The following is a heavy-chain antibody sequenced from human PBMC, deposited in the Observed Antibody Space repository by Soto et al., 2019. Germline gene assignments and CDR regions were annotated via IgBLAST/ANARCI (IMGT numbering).Heavy chain of an antibody. CDR3: AKAIRGSTSGPAFDI. J-gene: IGHJ3*02. V-gene: IGHV3-9*01. Sequence: EVQLVESGGGLGQPGRSLRLSCAASGFTFDDYAMHWVRQAPGKGLEWVSGISWNSDRLAYADSVKGRFTISRDNAKQSLFLQMNSLRAEDTALYYCAKAIRGSTSGPAFDIWGQGTMVTVSS. CDR1: GFTFDDYA. CDR2: ISWNSDRL. D-gene: IGHD3-10*01.